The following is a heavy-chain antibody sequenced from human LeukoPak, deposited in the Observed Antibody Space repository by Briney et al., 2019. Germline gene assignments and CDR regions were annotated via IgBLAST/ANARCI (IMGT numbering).Heavy chain of an antibody. CDR1: GYTFTSYG. D-gene: IGHD1-26*01. Sequence: GASVKVSCKASGYTFTSYGISWVRQAPGQGLEWMGWISAYNGNTNYAQKLQGRVTMTTDTSTSTAYMELRSLRSDDTAVYYRARDTTPGYYYYGMDVLGQGTTVTVSS. CDR3: ARDTTPGYYYYGMDV. CDR2: ISAYNGNT. V-gene: IGHV1-18*01. J-gene: IGHJ6*02.